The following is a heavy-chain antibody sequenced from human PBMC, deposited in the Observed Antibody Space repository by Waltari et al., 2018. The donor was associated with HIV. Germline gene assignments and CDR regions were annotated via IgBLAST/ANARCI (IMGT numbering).Heavy chain of an antibody. J-gene: IGHJ5*02. CDR2: VSESGDST. CDR1: GSNFKNYA. V-gene: IGHV3-23*01. D-gene: IGHD2-21*01. CDR3: AGENDRGDFP. Sequence: EVYLLDSGGGLGRPGGSLCAPWGGPGSNFKNYAVSWVRQAPGKGLEWISSVSESGDSTYYADSVEGRFTISRDNSKNMLYLQMNGLRVEDTAVYYCAGENDRGDFPWGQGTLVTVSA.